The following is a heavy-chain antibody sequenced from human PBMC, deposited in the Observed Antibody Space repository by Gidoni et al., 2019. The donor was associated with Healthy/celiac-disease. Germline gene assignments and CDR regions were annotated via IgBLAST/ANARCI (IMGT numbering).Heavy chain of an antibody. Sequence: QVQLVQSGAEVKKPGSSVKVSCKASGGPFSSYAISWVRQAPGQGLEWMGGIIPIFGTANYAQKFQGRVTITADESTSTAYMELSSLRSEDTAVYYCARVSTYSSSWYLGYFDYWGQGTLVTVSS. CDR1: GGPFSSYA. J-gene: IGHJ4*02. D-gene: IGHD6-13*01. V-gene: IGHV1-69*01. CDR3: ARVSTYSSSWYLGYFDY. CDR2: IIPIFGTA.